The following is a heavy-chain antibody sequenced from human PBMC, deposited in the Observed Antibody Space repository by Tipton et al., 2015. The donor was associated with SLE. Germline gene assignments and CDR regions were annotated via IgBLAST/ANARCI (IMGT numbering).Heavy chain of an antibody. Sequence: SLRLSCAASGFTFSNYWMTWVRQAPGKGLEWVANIKKDGRQKFYVDSVKGRFTMSRDNAKKSLSLQMNSLRAEDTAVYYSAKDWARGCYYYGMGVWGQGFTVTVSS. CDR1: GFTFSNYW. CDR3: AKDWARGCYYYGMGV. CDR2: IKKDGRQK. J-gene: IGHJ6*02. D-gene: IGHD3-16*01. V-gene: IGHV3-7*03.